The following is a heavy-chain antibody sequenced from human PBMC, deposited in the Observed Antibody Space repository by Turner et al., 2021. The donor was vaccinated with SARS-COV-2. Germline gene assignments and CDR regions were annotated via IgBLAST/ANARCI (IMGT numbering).Heavy chain of an antibody. D-gene: IGHD6-19*01. Sequence: QLQLQESGPGLVKPSETLSLTCTVSSGSISSSAYYWGWIRQPPGKGLEWIGSFFYSGSTYYSPSLKSRITMSVYTSKNQFSLNLSSVTAADTAVYYCARQVSILGRWLAPFDSWGQGTLVTVSS. CDR2: FFYSGST. CDR1: SGSISSSAYY. V-gene: IGHV4-39*01. CDR3: ARQVSILGRWLAPFDS. J-gene: IGHJ4*02.